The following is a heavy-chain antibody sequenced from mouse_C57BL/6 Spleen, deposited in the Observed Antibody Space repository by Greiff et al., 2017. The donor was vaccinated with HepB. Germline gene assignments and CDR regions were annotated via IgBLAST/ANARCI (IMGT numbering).Heavy chain of an antibody. V-gene: IGHV3-6*01. J-gene: IGHJ2*01. D-gene: IGHD2-4*01. CDR2: ISYDGSN. CDR3: ASYDYDEYYFDY. Sequence: EVKLMESGPGLVKPSQSLSLTCSVTGYSITSGYYWNWIRQFPGNKLEWMGYISYDGSNNYNPSLKNRISITRDTSKNQFFLKLNSVTTEDTATYYCASYDYDEYYFDYWGQGTTLTVSS. CDR1: GYSITSGYY.